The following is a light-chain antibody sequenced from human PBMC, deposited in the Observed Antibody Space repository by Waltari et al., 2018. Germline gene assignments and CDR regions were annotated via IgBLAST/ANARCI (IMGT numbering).Light chain of an antibody. V-gene: IGKV3-20*01. CDR3: QQYGTSVFS. J-gene: IGKJ3*01. CDR1: HSVGYSD. Sequence: TDSTPTPRSRSWSPGNQHPLSCRARHSVGYSDLAWYQQWPGQAPRLLIYAASSRATGVPDRFSGSGSGSGSGTNFTLTISRLEPEDFAVYYCQQYGTSVFSFGPGTKVDF. CDR2: AAS.